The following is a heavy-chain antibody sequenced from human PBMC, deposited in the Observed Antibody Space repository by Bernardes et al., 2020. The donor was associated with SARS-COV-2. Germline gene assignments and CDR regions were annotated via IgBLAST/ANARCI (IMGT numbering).Heavy chain of an antibody. CDR3: ARVLGGYSYGDY. Sequence: GGSLRLSCAASGFTFSSYAMHWVRQAPGKGLEWVAVISYDGINKYYADSVKGRFTISRDNSKNTLYLQMNSLRGEDTAVYYCARVLGGYSYGDYWGQGTLVTVSS. D-gene: IGHD5-18*01. V-gene: IGHV3-30-3*01. CDR2: ISYDGINK. J-gene: IGHJ4*02. CDR1: GFTFSSYA.